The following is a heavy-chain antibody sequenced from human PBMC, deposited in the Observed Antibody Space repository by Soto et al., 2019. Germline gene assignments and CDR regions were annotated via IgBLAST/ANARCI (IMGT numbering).Heavy chain of an antibody. V-gene: IGHV1-69*12. Sequence: QVQLVQSGAEVKKPGSSVKVSCKAYGGTFSSYAISWVRQAPGQGLEWMGGIIPIFGTANNAQKFQGRVTITADESTSTAYSELSSLRSEDTAVYYCAREASGYYYYGMDVWGQGTTVTVSS. J-gene: IGHJ6*02. CDR2: IIPIFGTA. CDR3: AREASGYYYYGMDV. D-gene: IGHD3-10*01. CDR1: GGTFSSYA.